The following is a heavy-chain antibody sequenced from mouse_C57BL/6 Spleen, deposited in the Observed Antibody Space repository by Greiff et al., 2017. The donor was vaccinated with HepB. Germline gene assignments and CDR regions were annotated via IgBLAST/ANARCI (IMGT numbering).Heavy chain of an antibody. V-gene: IGHV1-72*01. Sequence: QVQLQQPGAELVKPGASVKLSCKASGYTFTSYWMHWVKQRPGRGLEWIGRIDPNSGGTKYNEKFKSKATLTVDKPSSTAYMQLSSLTSEDSAVYYCARTVRQLRLGDYFDYWGQGTTLTVSS. D-gene: IGHD3-2*02. CDR2: IDPNSGGT. CDR3: ARTVRQLRLGDYFDY. J-gene: IGHJ2*01. CDR1: GYTFTSYW.